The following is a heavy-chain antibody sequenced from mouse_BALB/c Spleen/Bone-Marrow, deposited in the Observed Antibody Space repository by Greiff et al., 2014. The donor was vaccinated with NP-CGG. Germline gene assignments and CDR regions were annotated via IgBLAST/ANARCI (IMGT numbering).Heavy chain of an antibody. CDR1: GYTFTNCY. J-gene: IGHJ3*01. Sequence: QVQLKESGAELVKPGVSVKLSCKASGYTFTNCYMYWVKQRPGQDLEWIGGINPSNGGTNFNEKFKSKATLTVDKSSSTAYMQLSSLTSEDSAVYYCTTLGRFAYWGQGTLVTVSA. D-gene: IGHD4-1*01. CDR3: TTLGRFAY. V-gene: IGHV1S81*02. CDR2: INPSNGGT.